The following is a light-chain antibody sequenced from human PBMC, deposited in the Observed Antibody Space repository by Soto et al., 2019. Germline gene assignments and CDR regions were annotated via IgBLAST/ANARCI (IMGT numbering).Light chain of an antibody. CDR2: GAS. V-gene: IGKV3-15*01. CDR3: QQSHNWYT. J-gene: IGKJ2*01. CDR1: QSVDTH. Sequence: EIVLTQSPATLSVSPGERATLSCRASQSVDTHLHWYQQKPGQAPRLIIYGASTRATGIPARFSGSGSGTELSLTITSLHSEDFAVYYCQQSHNWYTFGQGTELEIK.